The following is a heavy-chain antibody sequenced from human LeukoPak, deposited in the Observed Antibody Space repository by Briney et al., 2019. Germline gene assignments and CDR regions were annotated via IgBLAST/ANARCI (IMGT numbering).Heavy chain of an antibody. CDR3: ASSSWYYIHEVV. D-gene: IGHD6-13*01. Sequence: GSLRLSCAASGFTFSSYGMNWVRQAPGKGLEWIGSIYYSGSTYYNPSLKSRVTISVDTSKNQFSLKLSSVTAADTAVYYCASSSWYYIHEVVWGKGTTVTISS. CDR1: GFTFSSYG. J-gene: IGHJ6*04. V-gene: IGHV4-59*05. CDR2: IYYSGST.